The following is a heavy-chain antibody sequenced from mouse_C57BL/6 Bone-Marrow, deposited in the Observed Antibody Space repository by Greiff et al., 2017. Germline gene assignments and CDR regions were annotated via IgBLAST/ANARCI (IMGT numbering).Heavy chain of an antibody. V-gene: IGHV5-4*03. D-gene: IGHD1-1*01. CDR2: ISDGGSYT. CDR3: ARYYYGSSRWYFDV. CDR1: GFTFSSYA. J-gene: IGHJ1*03. Sequence: EVNLVESGGGLVKPGGSLKLSCAASGFTFSSYAMSWVRQTPEKRLEWVATISDGGSYTYYPDNVKGRFTISRDNAKNNLYLQMSHLKSEDTAMYYCARYYYGSSRWYFDVWGTGTTVTVSS.